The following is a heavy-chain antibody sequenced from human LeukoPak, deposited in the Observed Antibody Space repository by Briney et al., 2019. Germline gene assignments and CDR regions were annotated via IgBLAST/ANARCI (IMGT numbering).Heavy chain of an antibody. CDR3: ARDSYSSSWYLLTDC. J-gene: IGHJ4*02. D-gene: IGHD6-13*01. CDR2: INPNSGGT. Sequence: GASVKVSCKASGYTFTGCYMHWVRQAPGQGLEWMGWINPNSGGTNYAQKFQGRVTMTRDTSISTAYMELSRLRSDDTAVYYCARDSYSSSWYLLTDCWGQGTLVTVSS. CDR1: GYTFTGCY. V-gene: IGHV1-2*02.